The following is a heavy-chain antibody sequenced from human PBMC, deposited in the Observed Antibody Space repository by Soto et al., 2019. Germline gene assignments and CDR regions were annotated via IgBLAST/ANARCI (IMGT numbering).Heavy chain of an antibody. CDR1: GVSIHNSHSF. J-gene: IGHJ5*01. CDR2: VYYSGGA. V-gene: IGHV4-39*01. Sequence: LSLTCAVSGVSIHNSHSFWGWIRQPPGKGLEFIGSVYYSGGANYNPSLKSRVTVSIDTSNNQFSLRVNSVTAADTAVYYCGRVVEGATRHTDFDSWGQGILVTVSS. CDR3: GRVVEGATRHTDFDS. D-gene: IGHD2-15*01.